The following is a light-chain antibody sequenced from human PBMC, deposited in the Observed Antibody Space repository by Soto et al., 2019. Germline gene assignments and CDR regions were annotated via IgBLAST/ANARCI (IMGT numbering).Light chain of an antibody. Sequence: EIQLTQSPSTLSASVGDRVTIACRASQSISSWLAWYQQKPGKDPKLLIYKASSLESGVPSRCSGSGSGTEFTLTISSLQPDDVATYYCHQYNSYWTFGQGTKVEIK. CDR1: QSISSW. CDR3: HQYNSYWT. CDR2: KAS. J-gene: IGKJ1*01. V-gene: IGKV1-5*03.